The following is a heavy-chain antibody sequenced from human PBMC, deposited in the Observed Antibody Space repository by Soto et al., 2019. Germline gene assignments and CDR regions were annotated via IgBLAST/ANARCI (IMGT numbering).Heavy chain of an antibody. Sequence: GGSLRLSCAASGFTFSSYAMHWVRQAPGKGLEWVAVISYDGSNKYYAESVKGRFTISKDNSKNTLYLQMNSLRAEDTAVYYCARAYEGDYFDYWGQGTLVTVSS. D-gene: IGHD3-16*01. J-gene: IGHJ4*02. V-gene: IGHV3-30-3*01. CDR2: ISYDGSNK. CDR1: GFTFSSYA. CDR3: ARAYEGDYFDY.